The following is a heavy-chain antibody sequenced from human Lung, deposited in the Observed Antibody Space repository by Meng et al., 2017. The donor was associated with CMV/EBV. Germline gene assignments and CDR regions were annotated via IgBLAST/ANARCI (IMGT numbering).Heavy chain of an antibody. CDR3: AQLTPYMNIWYWFDP. CDR1: GFSLSTSGVG. D-gene: IGHD2/OR15-2a*01. J-gene: IGHJ5*02. CDR2: IYGDDEK. Sequence: QITLKASGPTMVQRTQTPTPTCPLSGFSLSTSGVGVGRLRQPPGEALEWLALIYGDDEKLYRPSLQSRLTIIRDTSKNQVVLRMTNMEPVDTATYYSAQLTPYMNIWYWFDPWGPGTLVTVSS. V-gene: IGHV2-5*02.